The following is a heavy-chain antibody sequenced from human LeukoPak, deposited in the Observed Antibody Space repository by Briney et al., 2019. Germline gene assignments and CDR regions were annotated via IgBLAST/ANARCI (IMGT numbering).Heavy chain of an antibody. CDR1: GGSISRYY. J-gene: IGHJ5*02. CDR2: IYTSAST. V-gene: IGHV4-4*09. CDR3: ARQGQWLYPNWFDP. D-gene: IGHD6-19*01. Sequence: SETLSLTCTVSGGSISRYYWSWIRQLPGDGLEWIGYIYTSASTNYNPSLKSRVTISVDTSKNQFSLKLSSVTAADTAMYYCARQGQWLYPNWFDPWGQGTLVTVSS.